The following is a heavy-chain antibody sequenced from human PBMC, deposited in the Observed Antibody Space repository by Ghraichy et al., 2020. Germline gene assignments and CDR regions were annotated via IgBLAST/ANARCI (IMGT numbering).Heavy chain of an antibody. Sequence: GGSLRLSCAASGFTFSNYYMSWVRQAPGKGLEWLSYISPGGSAIFYADSVNGRFTVSRDNAKNSLYLQMNSLRAEDTAVYYCARDRAAAEYNWLDPWGQGTLVTVSS. D-gene: IGHD6-13*01. J-gene: IGHJ5*02. CDR1: GFTFSNYY. V-gene: IGHV3-11*01. CDR2: ISPGGSAI. CDR3: ARDRAAAEYNWLDP.